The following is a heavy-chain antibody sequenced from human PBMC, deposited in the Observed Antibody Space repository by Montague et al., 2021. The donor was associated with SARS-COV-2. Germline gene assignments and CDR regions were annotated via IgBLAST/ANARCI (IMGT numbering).Heavy chain of an antibody. J-gene: IGHJ4*02. Sequence: SETLSLTCTVSGGSISSSSYYWGWIRQPPGKGLEWIGSIYYSGSTYYNPSLKIRVTISVYTSKNQFSLKLSSATAADTAVYYCARHDRQWLRLYPYYFDYWGRGTLVTGSS. V-gene: IGHV4-39*01. CDR1: GGSISSSSYY. CDR3: ARHDRQWLRLYPYYFDY. CDR2: IYYSGST. D-gene: IGHD5-12*01.